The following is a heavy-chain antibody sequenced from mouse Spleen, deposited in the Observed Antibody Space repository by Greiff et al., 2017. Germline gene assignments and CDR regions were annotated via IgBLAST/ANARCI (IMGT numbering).Heavy chain of an antibody. CDR1: GFNITDYY. Sequence: VQLQQSGAELVKPGASVKLSCTASGFNITDYYMHWVKQRTEQGLEWIGRIDPEDGETKYAPKFQGKATITADTSSNTAYLQLSSLTSEDTAVYYCARNSNHGDWFAYWGQGTLVTVSA. D-gene: IGHD2-5*01. J-gene: IGHJ3*01. CDR2: IDPEDGET. CDR3: ARNSNHGDWFAY. V-gene: IGHV14-2*01.